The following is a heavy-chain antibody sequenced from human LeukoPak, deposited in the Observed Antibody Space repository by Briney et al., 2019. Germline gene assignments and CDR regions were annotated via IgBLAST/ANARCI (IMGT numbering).Heavy chain of an antibody. D-gene: IGHD3-3*01. Sequence: SETLSLTCAVSGVSVTNYYWSWIRQPPGKGLEWIGYIYYSGSTYYNPSLKSRVTISVDTSKNQFSLKLSSVTAADTAVYYCARVHTPFFGVVIIFDYWGQGTLVTVSS. CDR2: IYYSGST. J-gene: IGHJ4*02. V-gene: IGHV4-30-4*08. CDR1: GVSVTNYY. CDR3: ARVHTPFFGVVIIFDY.